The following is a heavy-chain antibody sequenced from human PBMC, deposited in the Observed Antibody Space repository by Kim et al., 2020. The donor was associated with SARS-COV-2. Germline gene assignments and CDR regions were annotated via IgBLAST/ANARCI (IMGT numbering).Heavy chain of an antibody. V-gene: IGHV3-23*01. CDR1: GFTFSSYA. Sequence: GGSLRLSCAASGFTFSSYAMSWVRQAPGKGLEWVSAISGSGGSTYYADSVKGRFTISRDNSKNTLYLRMNSLRAEDTAVYYCAKGRRYSYVQSGIFDYWGQRTLMTDSS. D-gene: IGHD5-18*01. J-gene: IGHJ4*02. CDR2: ISGSGGST. CDR3: AKGRRYSYVQSGIFDY.